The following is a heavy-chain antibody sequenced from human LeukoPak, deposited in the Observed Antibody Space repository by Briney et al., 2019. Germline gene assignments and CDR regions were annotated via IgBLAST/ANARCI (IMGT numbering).Heavy chain of an antibody. J-gene: IGHJ4*02. D-gene: IGHD6-19*01. CDR2: ISTNEGSR. Sequence: GGSLRLSCSASGFTFSSYAMHWVRQAPAKGLERVSAISTNEGSRYYADSVKSRFTISRDNSKNTLFLQMRSLTAEDTAVCYCVKKISPGLAVAGHFDYWGQATLVTDSS. CDR3: VKKISPGLAVAGHFDY. CDR1: GFTFSSYA. V-gene: IGHV3-64D*06.